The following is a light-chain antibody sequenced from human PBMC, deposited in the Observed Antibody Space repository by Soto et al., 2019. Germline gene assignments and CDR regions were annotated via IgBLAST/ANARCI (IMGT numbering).Light chain of an antibody. J-gene: IGKJ1*01. CDR3: QQYNNWPRT. V-gene: IGKV3-15*01. CDR2: AAS. Sequence: EIVMTQSPATLSVSPGERATLSCRASQSVRSNLACYQQKPGQAPRLLIYAASTRATGIPARFSGSGSGTEFTLTISSLQSEDFAVYYCQQYNNWPRTFGQGTKVEIK. CDR1: QSVRSN.